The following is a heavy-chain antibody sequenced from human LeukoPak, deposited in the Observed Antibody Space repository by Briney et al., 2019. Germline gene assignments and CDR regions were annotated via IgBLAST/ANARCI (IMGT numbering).Heavy chain of an antibody. CDR1: GYTFTSYG. V-gene: IGHV1-18*01. CDR3: VWFGELLFPWFDP. D-gene: IGHD3-10*01. Sequence: ASVKVSCKASGYTFTSYGISWVRQAPGQGLEWMGWISAYNGNTNYAQKLQGRVTMTTDTSTSTAHMELRSLRSDDTAVYYCVWFGELLFPWFDPWGQGTLVTVSS. CDR2: ISAYNGNT. J-gene: IGHJ5*02.